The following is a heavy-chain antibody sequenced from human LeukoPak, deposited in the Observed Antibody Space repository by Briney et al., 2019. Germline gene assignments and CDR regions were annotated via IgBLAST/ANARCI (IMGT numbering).Heavy chain of an antibody. V-gene: IGHV1-2*02. Sequence: ASVKVSCKASGYTFTGYYMHWVRQAPGQGLEWMGWINPNSGGTNYAQKFQGRVTMTRDTSISTAYMELSRLRSDDTAVYYCARFLGIGIATPTQSLDAFDIWGQGTMVTVSS. D-gene: IGHD3-16*02. CDR1: GYTFTGYY. CDR3: ARFLGIGIATPTQSLDAFDI. CDR2: INPNSGGT. J-gene: IGHJ3*02.